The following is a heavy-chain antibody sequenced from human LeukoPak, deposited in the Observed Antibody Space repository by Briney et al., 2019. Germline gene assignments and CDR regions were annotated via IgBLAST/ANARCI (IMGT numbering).Heavy chain of an antibody. CDR1: GYTFTGYY. CDR3: ARDVTGDQSWFFDL. V-gene: IGHV1-2*02. Sequence: ASVKVSCKASGYTFTGYYMHWVRQAPGQGLEWMGWINPNSGGTNCAQKFQGRVTMTRDTSISTAYMELSRLRSDDTAVYYCARDVTGDQSWFFDLWGRGTLVTVSS. CDR2: INPNSGGT. J-gene: IGHJ2*01. D-gene: IGHD7-27*01.